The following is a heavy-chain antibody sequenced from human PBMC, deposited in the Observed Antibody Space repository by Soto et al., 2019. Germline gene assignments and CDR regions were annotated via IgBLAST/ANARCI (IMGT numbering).Heavy chain of an antibody. J-gene: IGHJ6*02. CDR2: ISYDGSNK. D-gene: IGHD3-3*01. CDR1: GFTFSSYG. CDR3: AKVKEAYDFWSGYYNYYYGMDV. Sequence: QVQLVESGGGVVQPGRSLRLSCAASGFTFSSYGMHWVRQAPGKGLEWVAVISYDGSNKYYADSVKGRFTISRDNPKNTLYLQMNSLRAEDTAVYYCAKVKEAYDFWSGYYNYYYGMDVWGQGTTVTVSS. V-gene: IGHV3-30*18.